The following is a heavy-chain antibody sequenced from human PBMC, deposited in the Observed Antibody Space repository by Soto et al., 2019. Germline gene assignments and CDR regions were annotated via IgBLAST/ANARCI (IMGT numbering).Heavy chain of an antibody. V-gene: IGHV3-48*01. CDR3: TKGWLDY. J-gene: IGHJ4*02. D-gene: IGHD6-19*01. CDR1: GFTFSSYT. CDR2: ITSSGGAM. Sequence: EVQLVDSGGALVQPGGSLRLSCAASGFTFSSYTMTWVRQAPGKGLEWVSSITSSGGAMYYADSVQGRFTVSRDNAKSSLYLQMNSLTAEDTAGDYCTKGWLDYWGQGSLVTVSS.